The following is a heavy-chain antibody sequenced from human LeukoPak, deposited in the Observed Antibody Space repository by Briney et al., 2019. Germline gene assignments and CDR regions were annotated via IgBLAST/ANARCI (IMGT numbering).Heavy chain of an antibody. CDR3: ARAISAWSYFYYMDV. CDR1: GDSITSFY. Sequence: SETLSLTCTVSGDSITSFYWSWIRQSPGKGLEWIGYFYYSRGTTYNPSLRSRATLSADTSQNQFSLKLRSVTAADTAVYYCARAISAWSYFYYMDVWGKGTTVTVSS. D-gene: IGHD6-19*01. CDR2: FYYSRGT. V-gene: IGHV4-59*01. J-gene: IGHJ6*03.